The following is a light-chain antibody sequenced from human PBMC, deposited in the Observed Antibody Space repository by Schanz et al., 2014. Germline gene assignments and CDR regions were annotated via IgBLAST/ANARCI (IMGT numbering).Light chain of an antibody. CDR1: SSDIGNYDY. Sequence: QSALTQPASVSGSPGQSITISCTGTSSDIGNYDYVSWYRQHPGKAPKLIIYDVGDRPSGVSNRFSGSKSGNTASLTISGLQAEDEADYYCSSYTSSSTLEGVFGGGTKLTVL. J-gene: IGLJ2*01. CDR3: SSYTSSSTLEGV. V-gene: IGLV2-14*03. CDR2: DVG.